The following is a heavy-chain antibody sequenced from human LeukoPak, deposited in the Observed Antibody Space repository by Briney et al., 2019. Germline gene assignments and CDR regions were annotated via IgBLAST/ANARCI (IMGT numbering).Heavy chain of an antibody. CDR1: GFTFSSYA. D-gene: IGHD6-13*01. CDR2: ISYDGSNK. V-gene: IGHV3-30*04. Sequence: GGSLRLSCAASGFTFSSYAMHWVRQAPGKGLEWVAVISYDGSNKYYADSVKGRFTISRDNSKNTLYLQMNSLRAEDTAVYYCARERSGYSSSWYYYYYGMDVWGKGTTVTVPS. J-gene: IGHJ6*04. CDR3: ARERSGYSSSWYYYYYGMDV.